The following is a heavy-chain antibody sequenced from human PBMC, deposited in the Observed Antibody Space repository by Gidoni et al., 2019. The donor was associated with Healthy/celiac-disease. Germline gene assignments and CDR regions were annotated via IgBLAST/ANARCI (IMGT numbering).Heavy chain of an antibody. Sequence: QVPLVASGGGVVQPGRSLRLSCAASGFPFSRYGMHWVRQAPGKGLEWVAVIWYDGSNKYYADSVKGRFTISRDNSKNTLYLQMNSLRAEETAVYYCARDWYSSGYSDYWGQGTLVTVSS. J-gene: IGHJ4*02. D-gene: IGHD3-22*01. CDR1: GFPFSRYG. CDR3: ARDWYSSGYSDY. V-gene: IGHV3-33*01. CDR2: IWYDGSNK.